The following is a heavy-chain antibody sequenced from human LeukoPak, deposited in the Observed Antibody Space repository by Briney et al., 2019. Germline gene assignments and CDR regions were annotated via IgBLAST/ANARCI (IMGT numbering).Heavy chain of an antibody. CDR2: VYPGDSDT. J-gene: IGHJ3*02. V-gene: IGHV5-51*01. CDR3: ARQRGGWELLRRAFDI. D-gene: IGHD1-26*01. Sequence: GESLKISCNGAAYSFTSYWIGWVRQMPGTGLEWMGIVYPGDSDTTYSTSFQGQVTISADKSITTAYSQWSSLQASDNAMYYCARQRGGWELLRRAFDIWGRGTMVTV. CDR1: AYSFTSYW.